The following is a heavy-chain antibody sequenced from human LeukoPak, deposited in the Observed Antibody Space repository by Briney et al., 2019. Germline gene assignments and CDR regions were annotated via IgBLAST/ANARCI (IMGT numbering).Heavy chain of an antibody. CDR2: IWCDGSNK. Sequence: GGSLRLSCAASGFTFSSYGMHWVRQAPGKGLEWVAVIWCDGSNKYYADSVKGRFTISRDNSKNTLYLQMNSLRAEDTAVYYCARDLAAATKHPFDYWGQGTLVTVSS. V-gene: IGHV3-33*01. J-gene: IGHJ4*02. CDR1: GFTFSSYG. D-gene: IGHD6-13*01. CDR3: ARDLAAATKHPFDY.